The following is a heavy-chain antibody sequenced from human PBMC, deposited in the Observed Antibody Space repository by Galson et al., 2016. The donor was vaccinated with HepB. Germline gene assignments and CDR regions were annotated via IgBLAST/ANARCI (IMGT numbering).Heavy chain of an antibody. Sequence: SVKVSCKASGDTFSSYGISWVRQAPGQGLEWMGGIIPIFGTANYAQKFQGRVTITAGESTSTAYMELSSLRSEDTAVYYCARQGASVYCSGDCSYYFDYWGQGTLVTVSS. V-gene: IGHV1-69*13. CDR2: IIPIFGTA. J-gene: IGHJ4*02. CDR1: GDTFSSYG. D-gene: IGHD2-21*02. CDR3: ARQGASVYCSGDCSYYFDY.